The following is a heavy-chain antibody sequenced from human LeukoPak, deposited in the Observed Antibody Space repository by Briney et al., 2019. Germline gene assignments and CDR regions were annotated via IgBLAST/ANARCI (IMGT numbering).Heavy chain of an antibody. CDR1: GYTSDTSS. D-gene: IGHD1-1*01. V-gene: IGHV1-18*01. CDR3: TRVRNSDNWWGAFDI. Sequence: ASVNVSCKAFGYTSDTSSITWVRQAPGQRLEWMGWISPNNGNTHYAQGVQGRVTMTTDTSRSTAYMELRSLTSDDTAVYYCTRVRNSDNWWGAFDIWGQGTMVTVSS. CDR2: ISPNNGNT. J-gene: IGHJ3*02.